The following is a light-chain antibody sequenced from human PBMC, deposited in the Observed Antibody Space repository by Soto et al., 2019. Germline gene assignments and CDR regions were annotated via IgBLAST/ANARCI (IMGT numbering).Light chain of an antibody. CDR3: QQSYSTPHT. V-gene: IGKV1-39*01. CDR2: AAS. Sequence: DIQMTQSPSSLSASVGDRVTITCRASQSISSYLNWYQQKPGKAPNLLIYAASTLQSGVPSRFGGGGSGTDFTLTISSLQPEDFATYFCQQSYSTPHTFGQGTKLEIK. CDR1: QSISSY. J-gene: IGKJ2*01.